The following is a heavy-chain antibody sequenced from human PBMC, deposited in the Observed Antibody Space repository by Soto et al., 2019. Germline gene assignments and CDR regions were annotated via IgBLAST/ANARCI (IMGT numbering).Heavy chain of an antibody. CDR1: GGSIISGDYY. V-gene: IGHV4-30-4*01. D-gene: IGHD6-6*01. CDR3: ASRSIAARPIDY. J-gene: IGHJ4*02. Sequence: SAPLSITCTVSGGSIISGDYYWIWIRQPPGKGLEWIGYIYYSGSTYYNPSLKSRVTISVDTSKNQFSLKLSSVTAADTAVYYCASRSIAARPIDYWGQGTLVTVSS. CDR2: IYYSGST.